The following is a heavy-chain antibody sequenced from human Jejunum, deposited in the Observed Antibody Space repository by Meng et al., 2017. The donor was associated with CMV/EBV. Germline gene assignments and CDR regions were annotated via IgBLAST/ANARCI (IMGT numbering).Heavy chain of an antibody. V-gene: IGHV1-18*01. Sequence: HGPLVRSAGAVHKPEVSVKVSYKPSCCAFTNLVLSCVRQGPGQGLEWVGWRNTSNGNTHYEPKVQDRVTMTTDTSTSTAYMELRSLTSVYTAVYYFVMDFWSDFYAYWGQGTLVTVSS. CDR2: RNTSNGNT. CDR3: VMDFWSDFYAY. D-gene: IGHD3-3*01. CDR1: CCAFTNLV. J-gene: IGHJ4*02.